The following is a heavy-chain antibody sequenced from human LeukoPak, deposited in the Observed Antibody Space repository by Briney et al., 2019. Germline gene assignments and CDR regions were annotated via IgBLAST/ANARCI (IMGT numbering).Heavy chain of an antibody. Sequence: PGGSLRFSCAASGFTFSTYWMHWVRQVPGKRLVWVSHIKSDGSGTEYADSVKGRFTISRDNAKNTLYMQMNSLRAEDTAVYYCTSGAYYNDYWGQGTLVTVSS. CDR1: GFTFSTYW. CDR2: IKSDGSGT. V-gene: IGHV3-74*03. J-gene: IGHJ4*02. CDR3: TSGAYYNDY. D-gene: IGHD3-22*01.